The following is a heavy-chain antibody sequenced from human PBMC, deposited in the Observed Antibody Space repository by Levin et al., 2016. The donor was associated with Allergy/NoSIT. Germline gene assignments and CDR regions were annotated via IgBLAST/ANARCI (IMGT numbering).Heavy chain of an antibody. CDR2: IWYDGSNK. CDR3: ASDVLRFWSGYYTFRRGLDY. Sequence: WIRQPPGKGLEWVAVIWYDGSNKYYADSVKGRFTISRDNSKNTLYLQMNSLRAEDTAVYYCASDVLRFWSGYYTFRRGLDYWGQGTLVTVSS. J-gene: IGHJ4*02. V-gene: IGHV3-33*01. D-gene: IGHD3-3*01.